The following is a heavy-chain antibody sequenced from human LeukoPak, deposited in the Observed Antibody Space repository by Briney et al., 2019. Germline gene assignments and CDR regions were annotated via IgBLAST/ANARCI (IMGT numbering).Heavy chain of an antibody. CDR2: ISGSGVST. CDR3: ARIVGATTGFDY. D-gene: IGHD1-26*01. CDR1: GFTFSSYA. Sequence: GGSLRLSCAASGFTFSSYAMSWVRQAPGKGLEWVSAISGSGVSTYYADSVKGRFTISRDQSKNTLFLQMNSLRAEDTAIYYCARIVGATTGFDYWGQGTLVTVSS. V-gene: IGHV3-23*01. J-gene: IGHJ4*02.